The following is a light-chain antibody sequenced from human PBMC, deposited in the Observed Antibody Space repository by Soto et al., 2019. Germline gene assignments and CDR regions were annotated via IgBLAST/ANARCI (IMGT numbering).Light chain of an antibody. CDR3: LLDFSYFWT. Sequence: IRLTQSPSSLSASVGYRLTITCRASQDIRSALGWYQQKPGKVPKLLIYAASTLQSGVPSRFSGSRSGTDFTLTISSLQPEDFATYYCLLDFSYFWTFGQGTKVDIK. CDR1: QDIRSA. V-gene: IGKV1-6*01. J-gene: IGKJ1*01. CDR2: AAS.